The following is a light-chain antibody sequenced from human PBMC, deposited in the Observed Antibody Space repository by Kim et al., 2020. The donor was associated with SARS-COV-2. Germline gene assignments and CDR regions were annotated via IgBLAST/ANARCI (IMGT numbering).Light chain of an antibody. J-gene: IGLJ2*01. CDR1: KLGDKY. Sequence: VFPGQTASLTCSGDKLGDKYACWYQQKQGQSPVLVIYQDSKRPSGIPERFSGSNSGNTATLTISGTQAMDEADYYCQAWDSSTKVFGGGTQLTVL. CDR3: QAWDSSTKV. V-gene: IGLV3-1*01. CDR2: QDS.